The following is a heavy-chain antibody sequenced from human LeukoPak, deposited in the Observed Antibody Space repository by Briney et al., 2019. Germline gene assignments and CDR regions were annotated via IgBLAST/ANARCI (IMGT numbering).Heavy chain of an antibody. CDR1: GFTLSNYD. J-gene: IGHJ4*02. V-gene: IGHV3-23*01. D-gene: IGHD7-27*01. CDR2: IGSGGYT. Sequence: GGSLRLSCKASGFTLSNYDMTWVRQTPGKGLEYVSSIGSGGYTFYAGSVKGRFSISRDISQNTVYLQMNSLRAEDTAMYFCAKKLPGASYYFDFWGQGTLVTVSS. CDR3: AKKLPGASYYFDF.